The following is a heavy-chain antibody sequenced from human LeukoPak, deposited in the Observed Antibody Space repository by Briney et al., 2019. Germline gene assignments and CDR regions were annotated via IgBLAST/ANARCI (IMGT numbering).Heavy chain of an antibody. CDR2: IIPIFGTA. J-gene: IGHJ3*02. V-gene: IGHV1-69*01. CDR1: GGTFSSYA. D-gene: IGHD3-16*02. Sequence: SVNVSCKASGGTFSSYAISWVRQAPGQGLEWMGGIIPIFGTANYAQKFQGRVTITADESTSTAYMELSSLRSEDTAVYYRARGKFNDYVWGSYRYDAFDIWGQGTMVTVSS. CDR3: ARGKFNDYVWGSYRYDAFDI.